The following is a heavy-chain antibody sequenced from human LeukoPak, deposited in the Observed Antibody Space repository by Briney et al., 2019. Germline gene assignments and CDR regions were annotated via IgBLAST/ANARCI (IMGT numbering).Heavy chain of an antibody. J-gene: IGHJ4*02. V-gene: IGHV4-38-2*02. Sequence: SETLSPTCTVSGHSISSGYSWGWVRQTPGKGLEWIGSIYHSGSTNYNPSLKSRVTISVDKSKNQFSLKLSSVTAADTAVYYCARAAYYYDSSGYVDYWGQGTLVTVSS. D-gene: IGHD3-22*01. CDR1: GHSISSGYS. CDR2: IYHSGST. CDR3: ARAAYYYDSSGYVDY.